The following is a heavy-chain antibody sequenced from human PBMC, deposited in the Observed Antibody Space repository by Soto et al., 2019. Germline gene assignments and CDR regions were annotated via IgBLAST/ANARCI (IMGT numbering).Heavy chain of an antibody. V-gene: IGHV3-30*18. CDR3: AKDGVAAAGSLDY. D-gene: IGHD6-13*01. CDR2: ISYDGSNK. J-gene: IGHJ4*02. CDR1: GFTFSSYG. Sequence: PGGSLGLSCAASGFTFSSYGMHWVRQAPGKGLEWVAVISYDGSNKYYADSVKGRFTISRDNSKNTLYLQMNSLRAEDTAVYYCAKDGVAAAGSLDYWGQGTLVTVSS.